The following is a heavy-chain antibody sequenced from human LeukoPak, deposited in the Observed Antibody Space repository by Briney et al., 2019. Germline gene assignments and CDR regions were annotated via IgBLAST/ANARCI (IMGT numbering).Heavy chain of an antibody. J-gene: IGHJ6*03. V-gene: IGHV4-59*11. CDR1: GGSISSHN. Sequence: SETMSLTCTVYGGSISSHNWSWIRQPPGKGLEWIGYIYHSGSTNYSPSLKSRVTTSVDTSKNQFSLKLSSVTAADTAVYYCARVVGYYDFWSGYVSPPNMDVWGKGTTVTVSS. CDR3: ARVVGYYDFWSGYVSPPNMDV. D-gene: IGHD3-3*01. CDR2: IYHSGST.